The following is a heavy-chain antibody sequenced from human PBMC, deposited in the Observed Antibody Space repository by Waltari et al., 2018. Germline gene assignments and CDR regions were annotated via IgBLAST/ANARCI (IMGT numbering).Heavy chain of an antibody. V-gene: IGHV4-39*01. CDR2: MSSSGHT. Sequence: QLQLQESGPGPVKPSETLSLTCTVPGPISSTTYYWGWIRQPPGKGLEWIGSMSSSGHTYYNPSLKSRVTISVDTSKNQFSLRLSSVTAADTAVYYCARRSRGSGSYAFGAFDIWGQGTMVIVSS. CDR3: ARRSRGSGSYAFGAFDI. D-gene: IGHD1-26*01. CDR1: GPISSTTYY. J-gene: IGHJ3*02.